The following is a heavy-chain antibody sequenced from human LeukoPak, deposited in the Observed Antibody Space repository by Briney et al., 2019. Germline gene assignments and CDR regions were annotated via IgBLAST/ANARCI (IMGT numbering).Heavy chain of an antibody. CDR3: ARSGTGYDF. CDR1: GGSISSSSYY. J-gene: IGHJ4*02. V-gene: IGHV4-39*07. D-gene: IGHD3-3*01. CDR2: IYYSGST. Sequence: SETLSLTCTVSGGSISSSSYYWGWIRQPPGKGLEWIGSIYYSGSTYYNPSLKSRVTISVDTSKNQFSLKLSSVTAADTAVYYCARSGTGYDFWGQGTLVTVSS.